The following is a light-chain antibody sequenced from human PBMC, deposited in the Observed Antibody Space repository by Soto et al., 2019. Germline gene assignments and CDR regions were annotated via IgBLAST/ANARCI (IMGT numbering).Light chain of an antibody. Sequence: EIVMTQSPATLSVSPGERATLSCRASQSVSSNLAWYQQKPGQAPRLLIYGASTRATGIPARFSGSGSGTEFTLTISSLQSEDFAVYYCQQYNIWGTFGPGTKVDIK. V-gene: IGKV3-15*01. J-gene: IGKJ3*01. CDR3: QQYNIWGT. CDR2: GAS. CDR1: QSVSSN.